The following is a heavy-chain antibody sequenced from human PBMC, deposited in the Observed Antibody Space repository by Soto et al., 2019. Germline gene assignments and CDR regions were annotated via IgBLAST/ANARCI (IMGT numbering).Heavy chain of an antibody. Sequence: ASVKVSCKASGYTFTGYYMHWVRQAPGQGLEWMGWINPNSGGTNYAQKFQGWVTMTRDTSISTAYMELSRLRSDDTAVYYCAVSGTSYYYYGMDVWGQGTTVTVSS. CDR3: AVSGTSYYYYGMDV. CDR1: GYTFTGYY. V-gene: IGHV1-2*04. J-gene: IGHJ6*02. D-gene: IGHD1-1*01. CDR2: INPNSGGT.